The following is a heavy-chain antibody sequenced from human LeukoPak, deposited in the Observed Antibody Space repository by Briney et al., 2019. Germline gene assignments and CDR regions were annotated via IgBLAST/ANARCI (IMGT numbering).Heavy chain of an antibody. CDR1: GFTFSSYA. V-gene: IGHV3-23*01. CDR3: ARGVMVSAGGGEFFDY. CDR2: ISGSGGST. Sequence: GGSLRLSCAASGFTFSSYAMSWVRQAPGKWLEWVSAISGSGGSTYYADSVKGRFTISRDNSKNTLYLQMNSLRAEDTAVYYCARGVMVSAGGGEFFDYWGQGTLVTVSS. D-gene: IGHD2-21*02. J-gene: IGHJ4*02.